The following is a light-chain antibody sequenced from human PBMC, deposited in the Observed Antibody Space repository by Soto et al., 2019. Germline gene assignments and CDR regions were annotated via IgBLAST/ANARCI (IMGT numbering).Light chain of an antibody. J-gene: IGLJ2*01. Sequence: QSVLTQPPSASGTPGQRVTISCSGSSCNMGSNTLNWYQQLPGTAPNLLIFCNNHRPSGVPDRFSGANSGTSASLAISGLQSEEEADYYCAAWDDSLNGVVFGGGTKLTVL. CDR3: AAWDDSLNGVV. CDR2: CNN. V-gene: IGLV1-44*01. CDR1: SCNMGSNT.